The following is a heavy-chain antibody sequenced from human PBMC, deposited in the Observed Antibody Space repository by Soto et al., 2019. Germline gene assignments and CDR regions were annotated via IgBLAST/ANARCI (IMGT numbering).Heavy chain of an antibody. J-gene: IGHJ5*01. Sequence: QVQLVESGGGVVQPGRSLRLSCAASGFTFSSYAMHWVRQAPGKGLEWVAVISYDGSNKYYADSVKGRFTISRDNSKNTLYLQMNSLRAEDTAVYYCARGSGWFDYWGQGTLVTVSS. CDR3: ARGSGWFDY. CDR1: GFTFSSYA. CDR2: ISYDGSNK. D-gene: IGHD6-19*01. V-gene: IGHV3-30-3*01.